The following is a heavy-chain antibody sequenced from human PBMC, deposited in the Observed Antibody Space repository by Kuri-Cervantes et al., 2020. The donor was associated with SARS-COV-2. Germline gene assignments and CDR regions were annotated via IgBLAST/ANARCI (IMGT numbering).Heavy chain of an antibody. CDR1: GYTFTGYY. V-gene: IGHV1-2*02. CDR3: ARGLGYSSSSHRGGRFDY. J-gene: IGHJ4*02. Sequence: VSVKVSCKASGYTFTGYYMHWVRQAPGQGLEWMGWINPNSGGTNYAQKFQGRVTMTRDTSISTAYMELSRLRSDDTAVYYCARGLGYSSSSHRGGRFDYWGQGTLVTVSS. D-gene: IGHD6-6*01. CDR2: INPNSGGT.